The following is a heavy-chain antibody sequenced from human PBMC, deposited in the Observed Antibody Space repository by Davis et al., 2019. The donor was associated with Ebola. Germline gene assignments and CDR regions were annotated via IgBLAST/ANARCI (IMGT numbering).Heavy chain of an antibody. CDR1: GGSFFNYA. J-gene: IGHJ4*02. D-gene: IGHD6-13*01. V-gene: IGHV1-69*06. CDR2: IIPIFGTT. Sequence: AASVKVSCKASGGSFFNYAIHWVRQAPGQGLEWMGGIIPIFGTTKYAQRFLGRVTFTADKSTGTAYLDLSRLRSEDTAVYFCARDPGFSASWYWGFYFDFWGQGSLVTVSS. CDR3: ARDPGFSASWYWGFYFDF.